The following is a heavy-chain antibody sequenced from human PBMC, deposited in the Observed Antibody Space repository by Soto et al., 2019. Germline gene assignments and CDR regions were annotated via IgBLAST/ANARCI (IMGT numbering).Heavy chain of an antibody. CDR3: AKCSPWYRSGLKAYAFDS. Sequence: EVQLLESGGGLVQPGGSLRLSCAASGFTFSSYAMSWFRQAPGKGLEWVSPISGSGGSTYYADSVKGRFTISRDNTKNTLYLQVNSLIAEDTAVYYDAKCSPWYRSGLKAYAFDSWGQGTLVTVSS. J-gene: IGHJ4*02. CDR1: GFTFSSYA. CDR2: ISGSGGST. D-gene: IGHD6-19*01. V-gene: IGHV3-23*01.